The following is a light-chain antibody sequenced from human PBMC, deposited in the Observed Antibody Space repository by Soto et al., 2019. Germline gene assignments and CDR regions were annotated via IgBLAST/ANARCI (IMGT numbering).Light chain of an antibody. Sequence: DIQMTQSPSTLSASVGDRVTITCRASQSISSWLAWYQQKPGKAPKLLIYDAFSLESGVPSRFSGSGSGTEFTLTISGLQPDDFATYYCQHQTFGQGTKVEIK. CDR1: QSISSW. J-gene: IGKJ1*01. V-gene: IGKV1-5*01. CDR2: DAF. CDR3: QHQT.